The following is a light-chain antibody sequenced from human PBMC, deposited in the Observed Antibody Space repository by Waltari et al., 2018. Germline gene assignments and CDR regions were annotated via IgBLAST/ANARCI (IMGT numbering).Light chain of an antibody. Sequence: QPVLTQPPSVSAAPGQSVTFSRSGSSSNIRNSYVSWYYHLPGAAPKLLIYDNNKRPSGIPDRFSASKSGTSATLGITGLQIGDEADYYCATWDNNLKDVVFGGGTKLTVL. CDR1: SSNIRNSY. CDR3: ATWDNNLKDVV. V-gene: IGLV1-51*01. CDR2: DNN. J-gene: IGLJ2*01.